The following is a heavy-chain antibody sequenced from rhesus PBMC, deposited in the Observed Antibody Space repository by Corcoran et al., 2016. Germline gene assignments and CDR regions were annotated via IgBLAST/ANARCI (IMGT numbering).Heavy chain of an antibody. D-gene: IGHD2-39*02. Sequence: QLQLQESGPGLVKPSETRYLTCAVSGASRDSHSWTWTRQPPGKGLEWLGRISAGGGNTDYNPSLKTRVTISTDTSKNDFSLKLSSLTAADTAVYYCARGYTKGPFDYWGQGVLVTVSS. CDR2: ISAGGGNT. CDR3: ARGYTKGPFDY. V-gene: IGHV4-173*01. J-gene: IGHJ4*01. CDR1: GASRDSHS.